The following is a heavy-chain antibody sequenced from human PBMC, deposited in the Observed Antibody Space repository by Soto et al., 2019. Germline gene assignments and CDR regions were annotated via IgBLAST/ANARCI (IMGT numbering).Heavy chain of an antibody. Sequence: GGSLRLSCAASGFTFSSYSMNWVRQAPGKGLEWVSAISSSSSYIYYADSGKGRFTISSDNAKNSLYLQMNSPRAEDTAVYYSARDHKQWGTDWFDPWGQGTLVTVSS. CDR3: ARDHKQWGTDWFDP. V-gene: IGHV3-21*01. D-gene: IGHD6-19*01. J-gene: IGHJ5*02. CDR2: ISSSSSYI. CDR1: GFTFSSYS.